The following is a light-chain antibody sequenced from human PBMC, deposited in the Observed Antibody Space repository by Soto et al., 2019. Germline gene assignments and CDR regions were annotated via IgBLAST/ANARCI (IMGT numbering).Light chain of an antibody. J-gene: IGKJ5*01. CDR1: QGVSSY. V-gene: IGKV3-11*01. CDR3: QQRSNWPPIT. Sequence: EIVLTQSPATLSLSPGERATLSCRASQGVSSYLAWYQQKPGQAPRLLIYAASNRATGIPARFSGSGSGTDFTLTISSLEPEDFAVYYCQQRSNWPPITFGQGTRLEIK. CDR2: AAS.